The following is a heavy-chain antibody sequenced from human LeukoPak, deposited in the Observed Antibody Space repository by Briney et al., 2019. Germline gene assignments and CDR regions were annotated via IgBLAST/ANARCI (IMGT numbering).Heavy chain of an antibody. CDR1: GFTFSSYG. D-gene: IGHD3-10*01. Sequence: GGSLRLSCAASGFTFSSYGMHWVRQAPGKGLEWMAVIWYDGSNKYYADSVKGRFTISRDNSKNTLYLQMNSLRAEDTAVYYCARDITMVRGVTQPPFDPWGQGTLVTVSS. V-gene: IGHV3-33*01. CDR3: ARDITMVRGVTQPPFDP. CDR2: IWYDGSNK. J-gene: IGHJ5*02.